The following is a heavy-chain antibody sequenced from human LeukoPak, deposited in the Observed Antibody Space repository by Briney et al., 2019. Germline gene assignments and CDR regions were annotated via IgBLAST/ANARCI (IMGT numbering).Heavy chain of an antibody. D-gene: IGHD6-13*01. V-gene: IGHV4-59*01. CDR2: IYYSGST. Sequence: SETLSLTCTVSGCSISSYYWSWLRQPPGKGLEWIGYIYYSGSTNYNPSLKSRVTISVDTSKNQFSLKLSSVTAADTAVYYGARAIRGAAAGRYYFDYWGQGTLVTVSS. J-gene: IGHJ4*02. CDR1: GCSISSYY. CDR3: ARAIRGAAAGRYYFDY.